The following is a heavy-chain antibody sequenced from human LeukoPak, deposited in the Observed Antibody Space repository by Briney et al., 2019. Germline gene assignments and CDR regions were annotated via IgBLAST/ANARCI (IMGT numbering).Heavy chain of an antibody. CDR3: ASCSPQRSSRRGCYSQNSFDS. CDR2: IYYSGNT. CDR1: GGSISSYH. D-gene: IGHD5-18*01. Sequence: SETLSLTCTVSGGSISSYHWSWIRQPPGKGLEWIGYIYYSGNTNYNPSLKSRVTISVETSKNQFSLKVTSVTAAATAVYFCASCSPQRSSRRGCYSQNSFDSGGGGPLVTVSA. J-gene: IGHJ4*02. V-gene: IGHV4-59*01.